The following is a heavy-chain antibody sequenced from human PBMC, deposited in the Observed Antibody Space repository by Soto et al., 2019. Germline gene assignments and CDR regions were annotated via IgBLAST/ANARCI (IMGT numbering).Heavy chain of an antibody. CDR2: INDRGSS. Sequence: PSETLSLTCAVYGGSFSGYYWSWIRQPPGKGLEWIGEINDRGSSNYTPSLKSRVTISVDASKNQFSLKLRSVTAADTAVYYCARKVSYAWDYWGQGALVTSPQ. CDR3: ARKVSYAWDY. J-gene: IGHJ4*02. V-gene: IGHV4-34*01. CDR1: GGSFSGYY. D-gene: IGHD3-16*01.